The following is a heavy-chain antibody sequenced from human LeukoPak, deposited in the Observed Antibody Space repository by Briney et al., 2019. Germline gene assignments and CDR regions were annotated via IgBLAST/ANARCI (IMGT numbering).Heavy chain of an antibody. CDR1: GFTFSNYA. D-gene: IGHD1-26*01. CDR3: AKDLAGSGSYSFDY. J-gene: IGHJ4*02. V-gene: IGHV3-23*01. CDR2: ISGSGGST. Sequence: WGSLRLSCAASGFTFSNYAMNWVRQAPGRGLEWVSAISGSGGSTYYADSVKGRFTISRDNSKNTLYLQMNGLRAEDTAVYYCAKDLAGSGSYSFDYWGQGTLVTVSS.